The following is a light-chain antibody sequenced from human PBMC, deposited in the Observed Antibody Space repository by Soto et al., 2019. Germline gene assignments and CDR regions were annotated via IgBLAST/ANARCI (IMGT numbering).Light chain of an antibody. CDR3: QQCYNWPQWT. V-gene: IGKV3-11*01. Sequence: NILTLSPDTLSLSTGVTATLSCRAIQSVSSSYLAWYQQKPGQAPRLLIYDASNRATGIPARFSGSGSGTDFTLTISSLEPEDFALYYCQQCYNWPQWTFGQGTKVDIK. CDR2: DAS. J-gene: IGKJ1*01. CDR1: QSVSSSY.